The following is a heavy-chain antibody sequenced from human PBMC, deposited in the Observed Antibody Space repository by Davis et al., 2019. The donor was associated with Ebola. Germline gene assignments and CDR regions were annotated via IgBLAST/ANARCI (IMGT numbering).Heavy chain of an antibody. D-gene: IGHD2-15*01. V-gene: IGHV4-59*12. Sequence: SETLSLTCTVSGGSISSYYWSWIRQPPGKGLEWIGYISYSGSTNYNPSLKSRVTISVDKSQNPFSLKLSSGTAADTAVYYCARGAWDCSDVSCLTTSGFYYYYAMDVWGQGTTVTVSS. CDR1: GGSISSYY. J-gene: IGHJ6*02. CDR2: ISYSGST. CDR3: ARGAWDCSDVSCLTTSGFYYYYAMDV.